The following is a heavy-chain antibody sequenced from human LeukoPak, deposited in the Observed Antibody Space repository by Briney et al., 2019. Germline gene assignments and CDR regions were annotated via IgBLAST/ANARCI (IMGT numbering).Heavy chain of an antibody. CDR1: GGSISSGGYY. J-gene: IGHJ4*02. D-gene: IGHD5-18*01. CDR2: IYYSGST. Sequence: SETLSLTCTVSGGSISSGGYYWSWIRQHPGKGLEWIGYIYYSGSTYYNPSLKSRVTISVDTSKNQFSLKLSSVTAADTAVYYCARGHSYGHYYFDYWGQGTLVTVSS. CDR3: ARGHSYGHYYFDY. V-gene: IGHV4-31*03.